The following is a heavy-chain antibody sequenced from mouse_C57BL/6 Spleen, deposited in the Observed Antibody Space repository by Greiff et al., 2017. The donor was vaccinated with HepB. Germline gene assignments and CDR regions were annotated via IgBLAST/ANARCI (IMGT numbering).Heavy chain of an antibody. V-gene: IGHV1-81*01. D-gene: IGHD1-1*01. CDR3: AREGDYYGSSPYYFDY. CDR2: IYPRSGNT. J-gene: IGHJ2*01. Sequence: QVQLQQSGAELARPGASVKLSCKASGYTFTSYGISWVKQRTGQGLEWIGEIYPRSGNTYYNEKFKGKATLTADKSSSTAYMELRSLTSEDSAVYFGAREGDYYGSSPYYFDYWGQGTTLTVSS. CDR1: GYTFTSYG.